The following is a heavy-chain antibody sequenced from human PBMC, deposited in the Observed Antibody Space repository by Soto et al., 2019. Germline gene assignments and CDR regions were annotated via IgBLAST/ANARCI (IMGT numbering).Heavy chain of an antibody. CDR2: IYYSGST. CDR1: GGSISSYY. V-gene: IGHV4-59*08. J-gene: IGHJ4*02. D-gene: IGHD1-1*01. Sequence: SETLSLTCTVFGGSISSYYWSWIRQPPGKGLEWIGYIYYSGSTNYNPSLKSRVTISVDTSKNQFSLKLSSVTAADTAVYYCARRYGYSFDYWGQGTLVTVSS. CDR3: ARRYGYSFDY.